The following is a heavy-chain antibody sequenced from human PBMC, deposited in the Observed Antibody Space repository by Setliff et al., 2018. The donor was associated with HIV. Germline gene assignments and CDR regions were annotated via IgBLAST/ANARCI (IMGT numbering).Heavy chain of an antibody. Sequence: GASVKVSCKASGYTFISYGITWVRQAPGQGLEWMGWISAYNGNTGYAQKFQGRVTMTRNTSISTAYMELSSLRSEDTAVYYCAKDGGGDYYYYYMDVWGKGTTVTV. J-gene: IGHJ6*03. V-gene: IGHV1-8*01. CDR3: AKDGGGDYYYYYMDV. CDR1: GYTFISYG. D-gene: IGHD2-15*01. CDR2: ISAYNGNT.